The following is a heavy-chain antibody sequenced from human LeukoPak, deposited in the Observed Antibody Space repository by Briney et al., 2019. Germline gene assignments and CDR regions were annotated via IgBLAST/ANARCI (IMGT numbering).Heavy chain of an antibody. V-gene: IGHV3-23*01. CDR2: ISGSGGTT. J-gene: IGHJ4*02. Sequence: GGSLRLSCAASGFTFSNYGMSWVRQAPGKGLEWVSAISGSGGTTYYADSVKGRFTISRDNSKSTLYLQMNSLRAEDTAVYYCAKGPLPRITGTAPFDYWGQGTLVTVSS. D-gene: IGHD1-7*01. CDR1: GFTFSNYG. CDR3: AKGPLPRITGTAPFDY.